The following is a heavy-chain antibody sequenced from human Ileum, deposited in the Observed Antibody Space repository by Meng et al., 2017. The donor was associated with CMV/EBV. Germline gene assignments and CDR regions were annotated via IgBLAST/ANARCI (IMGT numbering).Heavy chain of an antibody. J-gene: IGHJ4*02. Sequence: ASGYMFTSHGISWVRQAPGQGLEWMGWISGYNGKTNYARKLQGRVTMTTDTSTRTAYMELRSLRSDDTAVYYCARDHVSILGVNFDYWGQGTLVTVSS. CDR2: ISGYNGKT. CDR3: ARDHVSILGVNFDY. V-gene: IGHV1-18*01. CDR1: GYMFTSHG. D-gene: IGHD3-10*01.